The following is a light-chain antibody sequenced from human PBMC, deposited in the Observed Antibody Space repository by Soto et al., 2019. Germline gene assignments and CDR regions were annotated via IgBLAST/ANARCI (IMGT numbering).Light chain of an antibody. CDR2: ATS. J-gene: IGKJ5*01. CDR3: QQSYRRRIT. Sequence: DIQMTQSPSFVSAAVGDRVTLTCRASQDISNFLAWYQQKPGKAPTLLIYATSNLRRGVPSRFSGSGSGTDFTLTISSLQPEDFATYYCQQSYRRRITFGQGTRLEIK. V-gene: IGKV1-12*01. CDR1: QDISNF.